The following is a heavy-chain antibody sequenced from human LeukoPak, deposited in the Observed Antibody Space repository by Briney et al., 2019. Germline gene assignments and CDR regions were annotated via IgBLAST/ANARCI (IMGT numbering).Heavy chain of an antibody. CDR1: GGSISSGGYY. CDR3: ARHEDYGDYDGLNYYGMDV. D-gene: IGHD4-17*01. CDR2: IYHSGST. J-gene: IGHJ6*02. Sequence: SQTLSLTCTVSGGSISSGGYYWSWIRQPPGTGLEWIGYIYHSGSTYYNPSLKSRVTISVDRSKNQFSLKLSSVTAADTAVYYCARHEDYGDYDGLNYYGMDVWGQGTTVTVSS. V-gene: IGHV4-30-2*01.